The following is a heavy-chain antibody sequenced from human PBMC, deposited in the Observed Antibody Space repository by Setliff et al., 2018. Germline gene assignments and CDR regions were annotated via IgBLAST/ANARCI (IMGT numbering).Heavy chain of an antibody. V-gene: IGHV4-38-2*02. J-gene: IGHJ4*02. CDR2: ISHSGST. CDR1: GYSISSGHY. D-gene: IGHD4-17*01. Sequence: PSETLSLTCTVSGYSISSGHYWGWIRQPPGKGLERIGSISHSGSTYYNPSLRSRVTISLDTSKNQFSPKLTSVTAADTAVYYCAGGRRYDYGWDFDYWGQGTLVTVSS. CDR3: AGGRRYDYGWDFDY.